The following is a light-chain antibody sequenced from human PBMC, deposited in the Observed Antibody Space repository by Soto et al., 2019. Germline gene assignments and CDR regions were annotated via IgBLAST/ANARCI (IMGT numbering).Light chain of an antibody. CDR1: QSVGGNY. CDR2: GAS. J-gene: IGKJ1*01. Sequence: EIVLTQSPGTLSLSPGERATLSCRASQSVGGNYLAWFQQKPGQAPRLLVYGASNRAAGSPDRFSGGGSGTDFPLTISRLEPEDFAVYYCQHYGSSPWTFGQGTEVEVK. V-gene: IGKV3-20*01. CDR3: QHYGSSPWT.